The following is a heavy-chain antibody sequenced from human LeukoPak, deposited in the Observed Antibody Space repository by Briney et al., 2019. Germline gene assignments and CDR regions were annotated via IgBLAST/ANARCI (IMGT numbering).Heavy chain of an antibody. CDR2: VFYSGST. V-gene: IGHV4-59*01. J-gene: IGHJ4*02. CDR3: AREKYDTSPDY. D-gene: IGHD2/OR15-2a*01. CDR1: DDSIKSYF. Sequence: PSETLPLTCTVSDDSIKSYFWTWIRQSPGKGLEWIGYVFYSGSTSYNPSLRSRLTMSVDTSKSQFSLNLNSVTTADTAVYYCAREKYDTSPDYWGQGTLVTVSS.